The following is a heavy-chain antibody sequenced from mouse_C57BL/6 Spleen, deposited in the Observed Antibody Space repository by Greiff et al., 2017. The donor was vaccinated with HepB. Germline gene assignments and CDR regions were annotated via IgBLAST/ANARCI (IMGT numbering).Heavy chain of an antibody. V-gene: IGHV1-85*01. CDR3: ALYDYDGSFAY. Sequence: QVQLQQSGPELVKPGASVKLSCKASGYTFTSYDINWVKQRPGQGLEWIGWIYPRDGSTKYSEKFKGKATLTVDTSSSTAYMERHSLTSEDSAVYFCALYDYDGSFAYWGQGTLVTVSA. J-gene: IGHJ3*01. CDR2: IYPRDGST. D-gene: IGHD2-4*01. CDR1: GYTFTSYD.